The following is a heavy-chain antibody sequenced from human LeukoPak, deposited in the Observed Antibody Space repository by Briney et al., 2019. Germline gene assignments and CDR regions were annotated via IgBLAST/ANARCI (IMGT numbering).Heavy chain of an antibody. V-gene: IGHV4-38-2*02. Sequence: SETLSLTCAVSGYSISSGYYWGWIRQPPGKGLEWIGSIYHSGSTYYNPSLKSRVTISVDTSKNQFPLKLSSVTATDTAVYYCARDTVAGSDFDYWGQGTLVTVSS. CDR1: GYSISSGYY. CDR2: IYHSGST. J-gene: IGHJ4*02. CDR3: ARDTVAGSDFDY. D-gene: IGHD6-19*01.